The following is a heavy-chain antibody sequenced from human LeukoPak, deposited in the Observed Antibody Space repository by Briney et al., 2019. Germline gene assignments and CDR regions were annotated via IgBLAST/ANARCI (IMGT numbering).Heavy chain of an antibody. CDR1: AGSISSNSYY. Sequence: PSETLSLTCTVSAGSISSNSYYWGWIRQPPGKGLQWIGSIYYSGSTYYNPSLKSRVTISVDTSKNQFSLKLSSVTAADTAVYYCARAPVTREGFFQYYFDYWGQGTLVTVSS. CDR3: ARAPVTREGFFQYYFDY. J-gene: IGHJ4*02. D-gene: IGHD5-18*01. CDR2: IYYSGST. V-gene: IGHV4-39*07.